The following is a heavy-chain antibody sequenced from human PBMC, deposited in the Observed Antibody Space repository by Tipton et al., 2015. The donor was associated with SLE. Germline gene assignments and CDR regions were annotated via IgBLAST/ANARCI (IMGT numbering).Heavy chain of an antibody. CDR2: IWYDGSNK. D-gene: IGHD4-17*01. V-gene: IGHV3-33*06. CDR3: AKDHQAVTTPDAFDI. Sequence: RSLRLSCAASGFTFSSYGMHWVRQAPGKGLEWVAVIWYDGSNKYYADSVKGRFTISRDNSKSTLYLQMNSLRAEDTAVYYCAKDHQAVTTPDAFDIWGQGTMVTVSS. CDR1: GFTFSSYG. J-gene: IGHJ3*02.